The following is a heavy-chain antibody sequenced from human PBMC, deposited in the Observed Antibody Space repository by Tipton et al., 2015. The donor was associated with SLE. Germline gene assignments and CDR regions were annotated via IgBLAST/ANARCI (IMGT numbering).Heavy chain of an antibody. CDR1: GGSVSSGSYY. Sequence: TLSLTCTVSGGSVSSGSYYWSWIRQSPGKGLEWIGEINHSGTTYYNPSLKSRVTISVDTSKNQFSLKLNSVTAADTAVHYCARGLSLNYFDYWGQGPLVTVSS. V-gene: IGHV4-39*07. CDR2: INHSGTT. CDR3: ARGLSLNYFDY. J-gene: IGHJ4*02.